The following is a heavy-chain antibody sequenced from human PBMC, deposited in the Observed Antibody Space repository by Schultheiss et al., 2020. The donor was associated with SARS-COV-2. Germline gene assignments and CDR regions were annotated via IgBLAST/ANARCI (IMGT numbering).Heavy chain of an antibody. V-gene: IGHV3-33*01. CDR1: GFTFSSYG. J-gene: IGHJ6*02. CDR2: IWYDGSNK. D-gene: IGHD5-18*01. Sequence: GGSLRLSCVASGFTFSSYGMHWVRQAPGKGLEWVAVIWYDGSNKYYADSVKGRFTISRDNSKNTLYLQMNSLRAEDTAVYYCARETQLWSRGTLGYGMDVWGQGTTVTVSS. CDR3: ARETQLWSRGTLGYGMDV.